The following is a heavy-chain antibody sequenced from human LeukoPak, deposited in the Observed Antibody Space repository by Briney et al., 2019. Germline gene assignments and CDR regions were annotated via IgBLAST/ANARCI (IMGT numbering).Heavy chain of an antibody. V-gene: IGHV4-39*07. CDR2: IYYSGST. D-gene: IGHD6-13*01. Sequence: SETLSLTCTVSGGSISSSSYYWGWIRQPPGKGLEWIGSIYYSGSTYYNPSLKSRVTISVDTSKNQFSLKLSSVTAADTAVYYCARLKSSSWYSAPFDYWGQGILVTVSA. CDR1: GGSISSSSYY. CDR3: ARLKSSSWYSAPFDY. J-gene: IGHJ4*01.